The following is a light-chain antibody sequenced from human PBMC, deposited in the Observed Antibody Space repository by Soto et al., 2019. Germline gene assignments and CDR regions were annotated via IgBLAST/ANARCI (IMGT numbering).Light chain of an antibody. V-gene: IGKV1-5*01. CDR3: QQYNSYSRWT. Sequence: DIQMTQSPSTLSASVGDRVTMTVRSSQSISSWLAWYQQKPGKAPKLLIYDASSLESGVPSRFSGSGSGTEFTLTISSLQPDDFATYYCQQYNSYSRWTFGQGTKVDI. CDR2: DAS. J-gene: IGKJ1*01. CDR1: QSISSW.